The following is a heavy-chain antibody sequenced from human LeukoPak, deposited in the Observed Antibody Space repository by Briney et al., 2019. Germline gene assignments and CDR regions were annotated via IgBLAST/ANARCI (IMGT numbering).Heavy chain of an antibody. V-gene: IGHV3-23*01. Sequence: PGGSLRLSCAASGFTFSSYAMSWVRQAPGKGLEWVSAISGSGGSTYYADSVKGRFTISRDNSKNTLYLQMNSLRAEDTAVYYCARDPNGDYLGAFDFWGQGTMVTVSS. D-gene: IGHD2-8*01. CDR3: ARDPNGDYLGAFDF. CDR2: ISGSGGST. CDR1: GFTFSSYA. J-gene: IGHJ3*01.